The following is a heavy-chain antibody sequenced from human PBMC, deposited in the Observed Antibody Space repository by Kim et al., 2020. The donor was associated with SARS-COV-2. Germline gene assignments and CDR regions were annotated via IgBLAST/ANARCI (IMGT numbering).Heavy chain of an antibody. CDR2: ISAYNGNT. J-gene: IGHJ6*02. CDR1: GYTFTSYG. D-gene: IGHD6-19*01. V-gene: IGHV1-18*01. Sequence: ASVKVSCKASGYTFTSYGISWVRQAPGQGLEWMGWISAYNGNTNYAQKLQGRVTMTTDTSTSTAYMELRSLRSDDTAVYYCARDGAVAGPYYYYGMDVWGQGTTVTVSS. CDR3: ARDGAVAGPYYYYGMDV.